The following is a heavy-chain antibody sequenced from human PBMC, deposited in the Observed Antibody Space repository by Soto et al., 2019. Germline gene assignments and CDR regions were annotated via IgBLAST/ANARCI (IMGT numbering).Heavy chain of an antibody. V-gene: IGHV1-46*01. CDR2: INPSGGST. CDR3: ARDGRYFDWLLSNYYYGMDV. Sequence: GASVKVSWKASGYTFTSYGISWVRQAPGQGLEWMGIINPSGGSTSYAQKFQGRVTMTRDTSTSTVYMELSSLRSEDTAVYYCARDGRYFDWLLSNYYYGMDVWGQGTTVTVSS. D-gene: IGHD3-9*01. J-gene: IGHJ6*02. CDR1: GYTFTSYG.